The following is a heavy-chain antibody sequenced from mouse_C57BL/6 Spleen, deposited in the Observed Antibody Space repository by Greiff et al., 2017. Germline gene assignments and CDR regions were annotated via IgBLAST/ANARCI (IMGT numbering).Heavy chain of an antibody. J-gene: IGHJ1*03. CDR1: GYTFTDYN. D-gene: IGHD2-3*01. CDR3: ARWPIYDGYYDWYFDV. V-gene: IGHV1-18*01. CDR2: INPNNGGT. Sequence: EVKLQESGPELVKPGASVKIPCKASGYTFTDYNMDWVKQSHGKSLEWIGDINPNNGGTIYNQKFKVKATLTVDKSSSTAYMELRSLTSEDTAVYYCARWPIYDGYYDWYFDVWGTGTTVTVSS.